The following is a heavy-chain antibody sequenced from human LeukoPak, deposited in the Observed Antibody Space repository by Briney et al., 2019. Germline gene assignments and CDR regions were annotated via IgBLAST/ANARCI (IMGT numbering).Heavy chain of an antibody. Sequence: GESLKISCKVSGYSFTSYWIGWVRQMPGKGLEWMGIIYPDDSNTRYSPSFQGQVTFSVDKSISTAYPQWNTLKASDTAMYYCARQDGGTYWIDSWGQGTLVTVSS. CDR3: ARQDGGTYWIDS. D-gene: IGHD4-23*01. CDR1: GYSFTSYW. V-gene: IGHV5-51*01. CDR2: IYPDDSNT. J-gene: IGHJ5*01.